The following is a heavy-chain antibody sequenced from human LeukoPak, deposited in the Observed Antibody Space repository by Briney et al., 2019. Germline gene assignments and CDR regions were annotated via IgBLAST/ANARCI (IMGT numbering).Heavy chain of an antibody. D-gene: IGHD3-3*01. V-gene: IGHV1-69*06. CDR2: IIPIFGTA. J-gene: IGHJ6*03. CDR3: ARDGVGGLDYYYYYMDV. Sequence: GASVKVSCKASGGTFSSYAISWVRQAPGQGLEWMGGIIPIFGTANYAQKFQGRVTITADKSTSTAYMELSGLRSEDTAVYYCARDGVGGLDYYYYYMDVWGKGTTVTVSS. CDR1: GGTFSSYA.